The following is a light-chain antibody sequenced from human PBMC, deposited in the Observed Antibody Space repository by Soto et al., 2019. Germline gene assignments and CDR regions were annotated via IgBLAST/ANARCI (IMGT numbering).Light chain of an antibody. J-gene: IGKJ1*01. Sequence: IVLTQSPGTLSLSPGERATLSCRASQSVSSSYFAWYQQKPGQAPRLLIYGASNRATGIPDRFSGSGSGTDFTLTISRLEPEDFAVYYCQQYGSSPRTFGQGTKVEIK. V-gene: IGKV3-20*01. CDR2: GAS. CDR3: QQYGSSPRT. CDR1: QSVSSSY.